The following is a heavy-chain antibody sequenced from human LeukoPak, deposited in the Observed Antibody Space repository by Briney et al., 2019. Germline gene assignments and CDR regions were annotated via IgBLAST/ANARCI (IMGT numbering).Heavy chain of an antibody. CDR3: AREKRQQLVLYYYYYMDV. V-gene: IGHV4-59*01. D-gene: IGHD6-13*01. Sequence: SETLSLTCTGSGGSISSYYWSWIRQPPGKGLERIGYIYYSGSTNYNPSLKSRVTISVDTSKNQFSLKLSSVTAADTAVYYCAREKRQQLVLYYYYYMDVWGKGTTVTVSS. CDR2: IYYSGST. J-gene: IGHJ6*03. CDR1: GGSISSYY.